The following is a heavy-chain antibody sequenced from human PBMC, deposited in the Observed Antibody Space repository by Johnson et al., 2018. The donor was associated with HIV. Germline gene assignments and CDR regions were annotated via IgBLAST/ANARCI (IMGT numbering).Heavy chain of an antibody. J-gene: IGHJ3*02. V-gene: IGHV3-66*01. CDR3: ARGDTMIVVVDNAFDI. CDR2: LWSGGNT. D-gene: IGHD3-22*01. Sequence: VQLVESGGGLVQPGGSLRLSCAASGFTFSSYAMSWVRQAPGKGLEWVSVLWSGGNTWYAGSVTGRFTISRDNSKNTLYLQMNTLRAEDTAVYYCARGDTMIVVVDNAFDIWGQGTMVTVSS. CDR1: GFTFSSYA.